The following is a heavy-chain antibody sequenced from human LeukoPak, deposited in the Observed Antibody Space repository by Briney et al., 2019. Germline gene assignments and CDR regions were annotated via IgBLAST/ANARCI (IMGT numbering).Heavy chain of an antibody. CDR2: INPNSGGT. J-gene: IGHJ4*02. CDR3: AIGEYSSGWYFDY. D-gene: IGHD6-19*01. Sequence: GASVKVSCKASGYTFTSYDINWVRQDTGQGLEWIGWINPNSGGTNYAQKFQGRVTMTRDTSISTAYMELSRLRSDDTAVYYCAIGEYSSGWYFDYWGQGTLVTVSS. V-gene: IGHV1-2*02. CDR1: GYTFTSYD.